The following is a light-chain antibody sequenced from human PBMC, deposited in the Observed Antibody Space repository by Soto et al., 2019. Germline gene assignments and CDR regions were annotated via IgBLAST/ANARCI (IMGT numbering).Light chain of an antibody. CDR2: EVS. CDR1: SSDVGGHKY. Sequence: QSVLTQPASVSGSPGQSITISCTGTSSDVGGHKYVSWYQQHPDKAPKVLIFEVSNRPSGISNRFSGSKSGNTASLTISGFQAEDEADYYCSSYTSSTTSVVFGGGTKVTVL. J-gene: IGLJ2*01. V-gene: IGLV2-14*01. CDR3: SSYTSSTTSVV.